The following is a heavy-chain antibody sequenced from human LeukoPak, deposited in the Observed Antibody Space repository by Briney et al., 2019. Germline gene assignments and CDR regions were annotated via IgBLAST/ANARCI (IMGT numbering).Heavy chain of an antibody. D-gene: IGHD1-1*01. CDR1: GLTVSSNY. Sequence: GGSLRLSCAVSGLTVSSNYMTWVRQAPGKGLEWVSVIYSGGSTYYADSVKGRLTISRDNSNNTLYLQMNSLRAEDTAVYYCARVSATYYFDYWGQGTLVTVSS. J-gene: IGHJ4*02. CDR2: IYSGGST. V-gene: IGHV3-53*01. CDR3: ARVSATYYFDY.